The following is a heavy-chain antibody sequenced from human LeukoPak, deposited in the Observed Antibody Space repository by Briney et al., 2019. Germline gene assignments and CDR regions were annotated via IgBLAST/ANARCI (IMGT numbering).Heavy chain of an antibody. CDR2: ISGSNGNT. V-gene: IGHV1-18*01. Sequence: ASVKVSCKAFGYTFTRYGVSWVRQAPGQGLEWIGWISGSNGNTNYAQNFQGRVTMTTDSSTSTAYMELRSLRSDDTAVYYCVRSGRGTYSYFDYWGQGTLVTVSS. CDR1: GYTFTRYG. D-gene: IGHD1-26*01. CDR3: VRSGRGTYSYFDY. J-gene: IGHJ4*02.